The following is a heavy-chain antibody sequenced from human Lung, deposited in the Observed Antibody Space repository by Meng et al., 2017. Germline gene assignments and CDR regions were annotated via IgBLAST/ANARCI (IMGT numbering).Heavy chain of an antibody. D-gene: IGHD2-2*01. Sequence: QGHLGQSGPEVRKPGAAVKVSCQASGYSFTNYGINWVRQAPGKGLEWMGWTSTYNSNRNYAQSLQGRVTMTTDTSTTTAYMELRSLTFDDTAVYYCARGRHCSSTTCYLSDSWGQGTLVTVSS. CDR1: GYSFTNYG. CDR3: ARGRHCSSTTCYLSDS. J-gene: IGHJ4*02. CDR2: TSTYNSNR. V-gene: IGHV1-18*01.